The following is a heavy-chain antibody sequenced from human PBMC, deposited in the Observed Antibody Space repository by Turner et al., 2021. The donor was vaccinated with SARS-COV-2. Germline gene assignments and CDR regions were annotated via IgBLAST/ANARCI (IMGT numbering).Heavy chain of an antibody. CDR1: GYTLIELS. D-gene: IGHD4-4*01. J-gene: IGHJ5*02. Sequence: QVQLVQSGAEVTKPGASVKVSCKVSGYTLIELSMHWVRQAPGKGLEWMGGFDPEDGETIYAQKFQGRVTMTEDTSTDTAYMELSSLRSDDTAVYYCATAPGMTTTGWFDPWGQGTLVTVSS. CDR3: ATAPGMTTTGWFDP. V-gene: IGHV1-24*01. CDR2: FDPEDGET.